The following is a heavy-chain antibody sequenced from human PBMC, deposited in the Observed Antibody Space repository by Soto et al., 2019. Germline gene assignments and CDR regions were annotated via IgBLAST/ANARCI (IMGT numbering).Heavy chain of an antibody. D-gene: IGHD1-1*01. CDR2: IYYSGST. Sequence: QVQLQESGPGLVKPSQTLSLTCTVSGGSISSGGYYWSWIRQHPGKGLEWIGYIYYSGSTYYNPSLKSRVTISVDTSKNQFSLKLSSVTAADTAVYYCARAGLDDPDYYYYGMDVWGQGTTVTVSS. V-gene: IGHV4-31*03. CDR3: ARAGLDDPDYYYYGMDV. CDR1: GGSISSGGYY. J-gene: IGHJ6*02.